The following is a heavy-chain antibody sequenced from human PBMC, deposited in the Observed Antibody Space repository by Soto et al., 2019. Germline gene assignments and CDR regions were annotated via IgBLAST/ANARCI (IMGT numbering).Heavy chain of an antibody. J-gene: IGHJ6*02. V-gene: IGHV4-59*01. CDR3: ARDDYGGYYGMDV. D-gene: IGHD4-17*01. CDR2: IYYSGST. CDR1: GGSISSYY. Sequence: QVQLQESGPGLVKPSETLSLTCTVSGGSISSYYWSWIRQPPGKGLEWIGYIYYSGSTNYNPSLKSRVTIAVDKSKNQFSLKLSSVTAADTAVYYCARDDYGGYYGMDVWGQGTTVTVSS.